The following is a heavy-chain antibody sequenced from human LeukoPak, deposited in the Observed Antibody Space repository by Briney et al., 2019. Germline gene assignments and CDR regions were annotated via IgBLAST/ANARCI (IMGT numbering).Heavy chain of an antibody. D-gene: IGHD3-10*01. J-gene: IGHJ5*02. CDR2: IYYSVST. CDR3: ARSTPGKNWFDP. Sequence: SETLSLTCTVSGGSISSYYWSWIRQPPGKGLECIGYIYYSVSTNYNPSLKSRVTISVDTSKNQFSLKLSSVTAADTAVYYCARSTPGKNWFDPWGQGTLVTVSS. CDR1: GGSISSYY. V-gene: IGHV4-59*01.